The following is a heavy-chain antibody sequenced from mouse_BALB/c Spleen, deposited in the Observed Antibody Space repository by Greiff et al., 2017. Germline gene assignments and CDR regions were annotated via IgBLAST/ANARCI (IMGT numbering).Heavy chain of an antibody. CDR1: GYTFSSYW. J-gene: IGHJ4*01. Sequence: VQLQQSGAELMKPGASVKISCKATGYTFSSYWIEWVKQRPGHGLEWIGEILPGSGSTNYNEKFKGKATFTADTSSNTAYMQLSSLTSEDSAVYYCARARYEGYYAMDYWGQGTSVTVSS. D-gene: IGHD2-14*01. CDR3: ARARYEGYYAMDY. V-gene: IGHV1-9*01. CDR2: ILPGSGST.